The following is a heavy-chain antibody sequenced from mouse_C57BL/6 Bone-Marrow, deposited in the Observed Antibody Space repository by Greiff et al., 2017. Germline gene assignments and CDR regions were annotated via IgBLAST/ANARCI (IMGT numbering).Heavy chain of an antibody. CDR3: AREGVYDYDRGYAMDY. V-gene: IGHV5-4*01. CDR1: GFTFSSYA. Sequence: EVQLQQSGGGLVKPGGSLKLSCAASGFTFSSYAMSWVRQTPEKRLEWVATISDGGSYTYYPDNVKGRFTISRDNAKNNLYRQMSHLKSEDTAMYYCAREGVYDYDRGYAMDYWGQGTSVTVSS. CDR2: ISDGGSYT. D-gene: IGHD2-4*01. J-gene: IGHJ4*01.